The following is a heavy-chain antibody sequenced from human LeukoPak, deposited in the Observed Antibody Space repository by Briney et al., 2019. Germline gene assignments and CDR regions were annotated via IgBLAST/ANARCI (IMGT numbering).Heavy chain of an antibody. Sequence: GGSLRLSCAAPGFTVSSNYMSWVRQAPGKGLEWVSVIYSGGSTYYADSVKGRFTISRDNSKNTLYLQMNSLRAEDTAVYYCAAGGYYDSSGQSMSDYWGQGTLVTVSS. CDR3: AAGGYYDSSGQSMSDY. J-gene: IGHJ4*02. CDR2: IYSGGST. D-gene: IGHD3-22*01. CDR1: GFTVSSNY. V-gene: IGHV3-53*01.